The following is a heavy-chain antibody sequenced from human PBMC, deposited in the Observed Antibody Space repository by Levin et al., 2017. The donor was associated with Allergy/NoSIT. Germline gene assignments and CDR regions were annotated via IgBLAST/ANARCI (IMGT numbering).Heavy chain of an antibody. Sequence: SQTLSLTCAVYGGSFSGYYWSWIRQPPGKGLEWIGEIDHSGSTNYNPSLKSRVTISVDTSKNQFSLKLSSVTAADTAVYYCANPKLGTDVWGKGTTVTVSS. CDR2: IDHSGST. D-gene: IGHD7-27*01. CDR1: GGSFSGYY. J-gene: IGHJ6*04. CDR3: ANPKLGTDV. V-gene: IGHV4-34*01.